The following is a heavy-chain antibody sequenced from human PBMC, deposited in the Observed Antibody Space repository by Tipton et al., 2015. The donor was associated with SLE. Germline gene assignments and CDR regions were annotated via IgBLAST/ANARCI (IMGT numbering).Heavy chain of an antibody. Sequence: SLRLSCTGSGFVFGDYGVSWVRQAPGKGLEWVSSIIRSSSYIAYADSVKGRFTISRDDAKNLLFLQLKSLRAEDTAVYYCARGSVYHDIPYMDVWGKGTTVTVSS. J-gene: IGHJ6*03. D-gene: IGHD3-9*01. CDR2: IIRSSSYI. CDR3: ARGSVYHDIPYMDV. V-gene: IGHV3-21*01. CDR1: GFVFGDYG.